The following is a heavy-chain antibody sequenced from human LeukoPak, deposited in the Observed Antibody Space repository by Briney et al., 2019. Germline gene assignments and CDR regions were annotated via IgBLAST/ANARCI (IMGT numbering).Heavy chain of an antibody. CDR3: ARDRIAAAGADY. J-gene: IGHJ4*02. CDR1: GGTFSSYA. Sequence: SVKVSCKASGGTFSSYAISWVRQAPGQGLEWMGGIIPIFGTANYAQKLQGRVTMTTDTSTSTAYMELRSLRSDDTAVYYCARDRIAAAGADYWGQGTLVTVSS. D-gene: IGHD6-13*01. V-gene: IGHV1-69*05. CDR2: IIPIFGTA.